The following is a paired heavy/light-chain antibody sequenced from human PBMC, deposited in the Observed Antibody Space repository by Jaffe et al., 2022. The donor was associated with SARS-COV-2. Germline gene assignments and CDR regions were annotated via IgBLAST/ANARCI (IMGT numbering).Heavy chain of an antibody. V-gene: IGHV1-3*01. D-gene: IGHD5-12*01. Sequence: QVQLVQSGAEVKKPGASVKVSCKASGYTFTSYAMHWVRQAPGQRLEWMGWINAGNGNTKYSQKFQGRVTITRDTSASTAYMELSSLRSEDTAVYYCARAGYSGYDSYYYYMDVWGKGTTVTVSS. CDR1: GYTFTSYA. CDR2: INAGNGNT. CDR3: ARAGYSGYDSYYYYMDV. J-gene: IGHJ6*03.
Light chain of an antibody. V-gene: IGKV3-15*01. J-gene: IGKJ4*01. CDR1: QSVSSN. CDR2: GAS. CDR3: QQYNNSPVT. Sequence: EIVMTQSPATLSVSPGERATLSCRASQSVSSNLAWYQQKPGQAPRLLIYGASTRATGIPARFSGSGSGTEFTLTISSLQSEDFAVYYCQQYNNSPVTFGGGTKVEIK.